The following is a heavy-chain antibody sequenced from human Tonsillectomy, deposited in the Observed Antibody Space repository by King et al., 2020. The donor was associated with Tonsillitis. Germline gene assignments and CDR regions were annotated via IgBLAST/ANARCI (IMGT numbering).Heavy chain of an antibody. CDR1: GFTFSSYP. J-gene: IGHJ4*02. CDR2: IRGSGGRT. V-gene: IGHV3-23*04. CDR3: AKVPELQGSYYFDY. D-gene: IGHD1-7*01. Sequence: VQLVESGGGLVQPGGSLRLSCAASGFTFSSYPINWVRQAPGKGLEGVSAIRGSGGRTFFEDSVKGRFTISRDNSKNTLFLQMNSLRAEDTAVYYCAKVPELQGSYYFDYWGQGNLVTVSS.